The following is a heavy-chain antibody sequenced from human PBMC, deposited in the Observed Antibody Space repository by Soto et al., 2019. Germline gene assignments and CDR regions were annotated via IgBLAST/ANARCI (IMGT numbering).Heavy chain of an antibody. V-gene: IGHV4-31*03. CDR3: ARAGCSSTSRYEYYYYYMDV. Sequence: QVQLQQSGPGLVKPSQTLSLTCTVSGGSISSGGYYWSWIRQHPGKGLEWIGYIYYSGSTYYNPSLKSSATISVVHSRNHFSLQLRSVTAADTAGYYGARAGCSSTSRYEYYYYYMDVMGTRTKVTVSS. CDR2: IYYSGST. J-gene: IGHJ6*03. D-gene: IGHD2-2*01. CDR1: GGSISSGGYY.